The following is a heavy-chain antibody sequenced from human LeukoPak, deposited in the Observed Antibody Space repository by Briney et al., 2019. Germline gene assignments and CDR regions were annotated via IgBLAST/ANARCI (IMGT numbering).Heavy chain of an antibody. V-gene: IGHV3-48*03. Sequence: GGSLRLSCAASGFTFSSYGMNWVRQAPGKGLEWVPYISSSGSTIYYADSVKGRFTISRDNAKNSLYLQMNSLRAEDTAAYYCARDSSGWYELYYFDYWGQGTLVTVSS. J-gene: IGHJ4*02. CDR1: GFTFSSYG. CDR2: ISSSGSTI. CDR3: ARDSSGWYELYYFDY. D-gene: IGHD6-19*01.